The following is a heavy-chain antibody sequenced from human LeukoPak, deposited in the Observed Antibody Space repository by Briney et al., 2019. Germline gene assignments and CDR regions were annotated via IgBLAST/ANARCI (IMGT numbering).Heavy chain of an antibody. D-gene: IGHD3-10*01. CDR1: GGTFSNYA. V-gene: IGHV1-69*01. CDR3: ARERIVDYSGSGTYLRYFDS. J-gene: IGHJ4*02. Sequence: GSSVKVSCKASGGTFSNYAISWVRQAPGQGLEWMGGIIPIFGIPNYAQKFQGRVTIIADESTSTALMELSSLRFEDTAIYYCARERIVDYSGSGTYLRYFDSWGQGTLVTVSS. CDR2: IIPIFGIP.